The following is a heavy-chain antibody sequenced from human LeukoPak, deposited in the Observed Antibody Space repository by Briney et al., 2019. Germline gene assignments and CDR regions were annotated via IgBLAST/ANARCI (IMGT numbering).Heavy chain of an antibody. Sequence: SETLSLTCTVSGGSISSYYWSWIRQPPGKGLELIGYIYYSGSTNYNPSLKSRVTISVDTSKNQFSLKLSSVTAADTAVYYCARSLDSSSWYGDGLDYWGQGTLVTVSS. CDR1: GGSISSYY. J-gene: IGHJ4*02. CDR2: IYYSGST. D-gene: IGHD6-13*01. CDR3: ARSLDSSSWYGDGLDY. V-gene: IGHV4-59*08.